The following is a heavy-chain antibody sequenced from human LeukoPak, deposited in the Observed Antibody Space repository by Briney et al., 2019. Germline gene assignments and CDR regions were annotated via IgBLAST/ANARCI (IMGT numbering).Heavy chain of an antibody. CDR3: ARNLKYCSSTSCYHGSFDY. Sequence: SETLSLTCTVSGGSISSYYWGWIRQPPGKGLEWIGSIYYSGSTYYNPSLKSRVTISVDTSKNQFSLKLSSVTAADTAVYYGARNLKYCSSTSCYHGSFDYWGQGTLVTVSS. CDR1: GGSISSYY. D-gene: IGHD2-2*01. J-gene: IGHJ4*02. CDR2: IYYSGST. V-gene: IGHV4-39*01.